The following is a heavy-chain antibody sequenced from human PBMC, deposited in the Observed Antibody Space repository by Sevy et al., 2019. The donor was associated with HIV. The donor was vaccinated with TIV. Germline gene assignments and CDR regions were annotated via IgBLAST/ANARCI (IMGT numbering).Heavy chain of an antibody. Sequence: SETLSLTCAVSGGSISSNNWWNWVRQTPGKGLEWIGEIYHSGSTNRNPSLKSRVTISVDKSKNQFSLKLSSVTAADTAVYYCARGVDGYCSSTSCHVDYWGQGTLVTVSS. V-gene: IGHV4-4*02. J-gene: IGHJ4*02. CDR1: GGSISSNNW. D-gene: IGHD2-2*03. CDR3: ARGVDGYCSSTSCHVDY. CDR2: IYHSGST.